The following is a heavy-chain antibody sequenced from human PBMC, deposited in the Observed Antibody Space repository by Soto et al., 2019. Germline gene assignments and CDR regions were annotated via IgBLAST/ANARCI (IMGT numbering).Heavy chain of an antibody. CDR3: TRQRYYGDGYNFADY. J-gene: IGHJ4*02. CDR2: IRSKANSYAT. Sequence: GGSLSLSCAASGFTFSGSAMHWVRQASGKGLEWVGRIRSKANSYATAYAASVKGRFTISRDDSKNTAYLQMNSLKTEDTAVYYCTRQRYYGDGYNFADYWGQGTLVTVSS. D-gene: IGHD5-12*01. CDR1: GFTFSGSA. V-gene: IGHV3-73*01.